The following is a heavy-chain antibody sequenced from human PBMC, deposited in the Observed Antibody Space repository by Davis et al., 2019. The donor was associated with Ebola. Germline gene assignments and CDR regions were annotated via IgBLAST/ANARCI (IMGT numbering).Heavy chain of an antibody. D-gene: IGHD3-16*01. CDR1: GFTSSTYS. CDR2: ISSDSDYI. CDR3: ARDRPLDFFFGDYYGMDV. J-gene: IGHJ6*02. Sequence: GGSLRLSCAASGFTSSTYSMSWVRQAPGKGLEWVSSISSDSDYIYYADSATGRFTISRDNAKNSLYLQMNSLRAEDTAVYYCARDRPLDFFFGDYYGMDVWGQGTTVTVSS. V-gene: IGHV3-21*01.